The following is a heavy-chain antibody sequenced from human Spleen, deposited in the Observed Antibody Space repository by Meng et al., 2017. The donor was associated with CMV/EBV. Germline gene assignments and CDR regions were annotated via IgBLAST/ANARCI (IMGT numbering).Heavy chain of an antibody. CDR1: GYSFTSYG. J-gene: IGHJ5*02. CDR2: ISAYNGNT. V-gene: IGHV1-18*01. CDR3: ARDHSRGANWFDP. Sequence: GESLKISCKGSGYSFTSYGISWVRQAPGQGLEWMGWISAYNGNTIYAQKFQDRVTMTTDTSTSTAYMEVRSLRSDDTAVYYCARDHSRGANWFDPWGQGTLVTVSS. D-gene: IGHD6-19*01.